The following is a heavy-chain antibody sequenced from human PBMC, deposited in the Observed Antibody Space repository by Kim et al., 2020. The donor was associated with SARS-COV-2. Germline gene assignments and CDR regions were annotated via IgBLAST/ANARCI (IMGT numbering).Heavy chain of an antibody. J-gene: IGHJ4*02. D-gene: IGHD3-10*01. CDR3: AKDPYGSGTYAIDY. V-gene: IGHV3-30-3*02. Sequence: ADSVKGRFTISRDNSKNTLYVQMNSLRAEDTAVYYCAKDPYGSGTYAIDYWGQGTLVTVSS.